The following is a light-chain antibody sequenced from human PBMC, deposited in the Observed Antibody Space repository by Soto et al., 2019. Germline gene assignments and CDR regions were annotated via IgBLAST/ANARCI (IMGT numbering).Light chain of an antibody. CDR2: EGS. CDR1: SSDVGSYNL. J-gene: IGLJ7*01. CDR3: CSYAGSSTFAV. V-gene: IGLV2-23*03. Sequence: QSVLTQPASVSGSPGQSITISCTGTSSDVGSYNLVSWYQQHPGKAPKLMIYEGSKRPSGVSNRFSGSKSGNTASLTISGLQAVDEADYYCCSYAGSSTFAVFGGGTQLTVL.